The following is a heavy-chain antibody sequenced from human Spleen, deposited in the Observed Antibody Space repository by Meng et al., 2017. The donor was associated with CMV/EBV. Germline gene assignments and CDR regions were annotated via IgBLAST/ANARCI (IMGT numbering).Heavy chain of an antibody. CDR3: VRGCRVGVWGSYRFGGYFDL. CDR1: GGSFRGYY. CDR2: INHSGST. D-gene: IGHD3-16*02. V-gene: IGHV4-34*01. J-gene: IGHJ2*01. Sequence: QGQLQQWGAGLLKPSETLSLTCAVYGGSFRGYYWSWIRQPPGKGLEWIGEINHSGSTNYNPSLKSRVTISVDTSKNQFSLKLSSVTAADTAVYYCVRGCRVGVWGSYRFGGYFDLWSRGTLVTVSS.